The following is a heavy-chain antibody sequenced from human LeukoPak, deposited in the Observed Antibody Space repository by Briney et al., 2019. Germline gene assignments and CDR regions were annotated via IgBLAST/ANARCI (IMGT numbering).Heavy chain of an antibody. Sequence: PSETLSLTCTVPGGSISSGSYYWSWIRQPAGKGLEWIGRIYTSGSTNYNPSLNSRVTISVDTSKNQFSLKLSSVTAADTAVYYCARSGPYYYYYYMDVWGKGTTVTISS. J-gene: IGHJ6*03. CDR3: ARSGPYYYYYYMDV. D-gene: IGHD2-8*02. V-gene: IGHV4-61*02. CDR2: IYTSGST. CDR1: GGSISSGSYY.